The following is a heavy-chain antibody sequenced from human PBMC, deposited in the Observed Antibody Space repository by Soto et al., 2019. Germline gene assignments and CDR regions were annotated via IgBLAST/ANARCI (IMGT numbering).Heavy chain of an antibody. D-gene: IGHD6-6*01. J-gene: IGHJ6*02. CDR3: ATEQLVLGWYYSGMDV. Sequence: ASVKVSCKASGYTFTGYYMHWVRQAPGQGLEWMGWINPNSGGTNYAQKFQGWVTMTRDTSISTAYMELSRLRSDDTAVYYCATEQLVLGWYYSGMDVWGQGSTVPVP. CDR1: GYTFTGYY. V-gene: IGHV1-2*04. CDR2: INPNSGGT.